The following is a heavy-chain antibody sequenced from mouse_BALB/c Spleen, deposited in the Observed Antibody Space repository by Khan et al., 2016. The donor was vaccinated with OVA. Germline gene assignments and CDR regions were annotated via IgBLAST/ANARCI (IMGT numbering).Heavy chain of an antibody. J-gene: IGHJ2*01. CDR1: GYSITSDYA. Sequence: EVQLQESGPGLVKPSQSLSLTCTVTGYSITSDYAWNWIRQFPGNKLEWMGYISYSGNTKYNPSLKSRISITRDTSKNQFFLQLNSVTAEDTATYYCARSYGGDFDYRGQGTTLTVSS. CDR2: ISYSGNT. D-gene: IGHD1-1*02. V-gene: IGHV3-2*02. CDR3: ARSYGGDFDY.